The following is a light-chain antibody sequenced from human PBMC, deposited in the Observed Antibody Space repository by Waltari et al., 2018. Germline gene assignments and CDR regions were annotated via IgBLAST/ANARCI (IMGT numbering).Light chain of an antibody. CDR1: SLRSYY. CDR3: NSRDSSGNPLYV. V-gene: IGLV3-19*01. CDR2: GKN. J-gene: IGLJ1*01. Sequence: SSELTQDPAVSVALGQTVRITCQGDSLRSYYASWYQQKPGQAPVLVIYGKNNRPSGIPDRLCGYSSGNTASLTITGAQAEDEADYYCNSRDSSGNPLYVFGTGTKVTVL.